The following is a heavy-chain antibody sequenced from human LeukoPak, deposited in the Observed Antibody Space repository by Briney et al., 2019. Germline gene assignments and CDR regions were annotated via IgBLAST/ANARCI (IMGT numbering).Heavy chain of an antibody. CDR2: VHYSGST. CDR3: ARPYSSGWYGGFDI. D-gene: IGHD6-19*01. V-gene: IGHV4-59*01. Sequence: SETLSLTCTVSGGSISSYYWSWIRQPPGKGLEWIGYVHYSGSTEYSPSLKSRVTISVDTSKKQFSLKLSSVTAADTAVYYCARPYSSGWYGGFDIWGQGTMVTVSS. CDR1: GGSISSYY. J-gene: IGHJ3*02.